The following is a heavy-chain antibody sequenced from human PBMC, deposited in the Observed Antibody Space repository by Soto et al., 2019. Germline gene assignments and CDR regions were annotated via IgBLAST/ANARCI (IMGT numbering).Heavy chain of an antibody. CDR2: IYRDGTT. Sequence: EEQLVESGGDFIQPGGSLRLSCAASGFSVSDTYMGWVRQGPGQGLERGSVIYRDGTTYDTDSLKGRITVSRDNAKNTVYLQVSRLRDEDTAVYYCARLEFYYDDSGQSTLRYFDLWGRGALVTVSS. CDR1: GFSVSDTY. D-gene: IGHD3-16*01. CDR3: ARLEFYYDDSGQSTLRYFDL. V-gene: IGHV3-53*01. J-gene: IGHJ2*01.